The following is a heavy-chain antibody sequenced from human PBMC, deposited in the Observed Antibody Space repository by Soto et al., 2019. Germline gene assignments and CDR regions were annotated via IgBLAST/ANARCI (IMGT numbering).Heavy chain of an antibody. V-gene: IGHV4-31*03. CDR3: ARTPTLRARFDF. J-gene: IGHJ4*02. Sequence: TLSLTCTVSGGSISSGGYYWSWIRQHPGKGLEWIGYIYYSGSTHYNPSLKSRVTISVDTSKNQFSLKLSSVTAADTAVYYCARTPTLRARFDFWGQGTLVTVS. CDR1: GGSISSGGYY. CDR2: IYYSGST. D-gene: IGHD2-15*01.